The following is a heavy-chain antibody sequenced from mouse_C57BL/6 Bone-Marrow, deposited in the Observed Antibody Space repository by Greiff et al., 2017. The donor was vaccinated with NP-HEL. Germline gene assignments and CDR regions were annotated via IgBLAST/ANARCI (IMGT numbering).Heavy chain of an antibody. V-gene: IGHV1-61*01. CDR1: GYTFTSYW. Sequence: VQLQQPGAELVRPGSTVKLSCKASGYTFTSYWMDWVKQRPGQGLEWIGNIYPSDSETHYNQKFKDKATLTVDKSSSTAYMPLSSLTSEVSAVYYCAKGGSSYRYFDVWGTGTTVTVSS. CDR3: AKGGSSYRYFDV. D-gene: IGHD1-1*01. CDR2: IYPSDSET. J-gene: IGHJ1*03.